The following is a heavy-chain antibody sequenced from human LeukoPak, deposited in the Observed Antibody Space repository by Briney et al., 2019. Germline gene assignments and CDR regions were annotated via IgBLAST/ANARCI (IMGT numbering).Heavy chain of an antibody. Sequence: ASVKVSCKSSGYTFTSYGISWVRQTPGQGLEWMGWTSAYNGNTNYAQKLQGRVTMTTDTSTSTAYMELRSLRSDDTAVYYCASLRRITIFGVVIGAFDIWGQGTMVTVSS. V-gene: IGHV1-18*01. CDR3: ASLRRITIFGVVIGAFDI. CDR1: GYTFTSYG. CDR2: TSAYNGNT. D-gene: IGHD3-3*01. J-gene: IGHJ3*02.